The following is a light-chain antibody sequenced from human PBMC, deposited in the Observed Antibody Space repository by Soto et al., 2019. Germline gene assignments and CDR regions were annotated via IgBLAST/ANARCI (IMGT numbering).Light chain of an antibody. V-gene: IGLV4-69*01. J-gene: IGLJ3*02. CDR1: SGHSSYA. CDR2: LNSDGSH. CDR3: QTWGTGPWV. Sequence: QAVVTQSPSAYASLGASVKLTCTLSSGHSSYAIAWHQQQPEKGPRYLMKLNSDGSHSKGDGIPDRFSGSSSGAERYLTISSLQSEDEADYYCQTWGTGPWVFGGGTKLTVL.